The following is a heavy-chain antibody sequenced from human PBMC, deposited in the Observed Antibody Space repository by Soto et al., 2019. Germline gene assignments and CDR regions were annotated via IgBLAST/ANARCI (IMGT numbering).Heavy chain of an antibody. D-gene: IGHD6-19*01. CDR2: ISGSGTTA. V-gene: IGHV3-23*01. CDR3: AKTTDGWFSAFEI. CDR1: GFIFSSYA. Sequence: GGSLRLSCAASGFIFSSYAMSWVRQAPGKGLEWVSAISGSGTTAYYADSVKGRFTFSRDNSKKTMYLQMNSLRAEDTAVYYCAKTTDGWFSAFEIWGRGTMVTVSS. J-gene: IGHJ3*02.